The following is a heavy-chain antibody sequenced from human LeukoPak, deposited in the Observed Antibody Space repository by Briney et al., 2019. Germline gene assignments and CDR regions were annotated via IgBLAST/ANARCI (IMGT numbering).Heavy chain of an antibody. J-gene: IGHJ2*01. V-gene: IGHV3-23*01. CDR3: AKVRVRGVGDYWDFDL. D-gene: IGHD3-10*01. Sequence: PGGSLRLSCAASEFTFSNYGMSWVRQAPGKGLEWVSAFSGGGDRTYYVDSVKGRFTISRDNSKNTLYLQMNSLRAEDTAIYYCAKVRVRGVGDYWDFDLWGRGTLVTVSS. CDR1: EFTFSNYG. CDR2: FSGGGDRT.